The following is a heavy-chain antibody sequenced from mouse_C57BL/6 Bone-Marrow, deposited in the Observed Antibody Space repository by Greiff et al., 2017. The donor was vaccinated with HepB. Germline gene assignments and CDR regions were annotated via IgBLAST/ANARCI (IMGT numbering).Heavy chain of an antibody. CDR1: GYTFTDYY. CDR2: INPNNGGT. D-gene: IGHD2-12*01. V-gene: IGHV1-26*01. Sequence: VQLQQSGPELLKPGASVKLSCKASGYTFTDYYMNWVKQSLGKSLEWIGDINPNNGGTSYNQKFKGKATLTVDKSSSTAYMELRSLTSEDSAVYYCAHDEDYWGKGTTLTVSS. CDR3: AHDEDY. J-gene: IGHJ2*01.